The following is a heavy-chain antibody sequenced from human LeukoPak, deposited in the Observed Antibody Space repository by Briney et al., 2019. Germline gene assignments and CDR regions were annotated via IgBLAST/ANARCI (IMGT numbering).Heavy chain of an antibody. J-gene: IGHJ4*02. CDR1: GFTFSSYD. D-gene: IGHD3-10*01. V-gene: IGHV3-30*18. Sequence: GGSLDPPCAASGFTFSSYDMYWVRQAPGKGLEWVAVISYDGSNKYYADSVKGRFTISRDNSKNTLYLQMNSLRAEDTAVYYCAKGEFGLWFDYWGQGTLVTVSS. CDR2: ISYDGSNK. CDR3: AKGEFGLWFDY.